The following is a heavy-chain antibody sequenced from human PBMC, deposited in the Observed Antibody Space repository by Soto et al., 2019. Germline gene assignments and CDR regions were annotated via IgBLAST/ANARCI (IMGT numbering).Heavy chain of an antibody. D-gene: IGHD3-3*01. Sequence: GGSLRLSCAASGFTFSNFAMTWVRQAAGKGLEWVSTISVRDGSTYYADSVKGRFTISRDNSKNTLYLQMNSLRAEDTAVYYCAKNDFWSGPVDYYYYGMDVWGQGTTVTSP. CDR3: AKNDFWSGPVDYYYYGMDV. J-gene: IGHJ6*02. V-gene: IGHV3-23*01. CDR2: ISVRDGST. CDR1: GFTFSNFA.